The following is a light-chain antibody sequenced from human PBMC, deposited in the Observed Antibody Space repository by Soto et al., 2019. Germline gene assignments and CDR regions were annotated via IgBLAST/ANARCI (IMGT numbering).Light chain of an antibody. Sequence: AIQMTQSPSSLSASVGDRVTITCRASQGIRNDLGWYQQKPGKAPKLLIYAASSLQSGVPSRFSGSGSDTDFTLAISSLQPEDFATYYCLQDYNYPLTFGPGTKVDIK. CDR2: AAS. CDR1: QGIRND. CDR3: LQDYNYPLT. J-gene: IGKJ3*01. V-gene: IGKV1-6*01.